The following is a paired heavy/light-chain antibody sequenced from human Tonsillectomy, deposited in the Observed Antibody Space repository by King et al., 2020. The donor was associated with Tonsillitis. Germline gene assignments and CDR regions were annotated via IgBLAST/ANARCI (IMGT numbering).Heavy chain of an antibody. Sequence: EVQLVESGGGLVKPGGSLRLSCAASGFTFSTYTMNWVRQAPGKGLEWVSSIIGSGTYTYYVDSVKGRFTISRDNAKNSLFLQMNSLRAEDTAVYYCAREVGDTWGQGTVVTVSS. J-gene: IGHJ3*01. CDR3: AREVGDT. D-gene: IGHD1-26*01. CDR2: IIGSGTYT. V-gene: IGHV3-21*01. CDR1: GFTFSTYT.
Light chain of an antibody. CDR3: QQYDSYPYT. CDR1: QSFSRW. CDR2: KAS. J-gene: IGKJ2*01. V-gene: IGKV1-5*03. Sequence: DIQMTQSPSTLSASVGDRVTITCRASQSFSRWLAWYQQKPGKAPKLLIYKASSLERGVPSRFSGSGSGTEFTLTISSLQPDDFATYYCQQYDSYPYTFGQGTKLEIK.